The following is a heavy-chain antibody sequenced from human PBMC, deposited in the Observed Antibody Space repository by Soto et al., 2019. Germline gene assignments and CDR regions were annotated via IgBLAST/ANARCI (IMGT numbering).Heavy chain of an antibody. Sequence: QLQLQESGPGLVKPSETLSLTCTVSGGSISSSSYYWGWIRQPSGKGLEWIGSIYYSGSTYYNPSLKSRVTISVDTSKNQFSLKLSSVTAADTAGYYCARTVVPAAMHNWFDPWGQGTLVTVSS. V-gene: IGHV4-39*01. CDR2: IYYSGST. CDR1: GGSISSSSYY. J-gene: IGHJ5*02. CDR3: ARTVVPAAMHNWFDP. D-gene: IGHD2-2*01.